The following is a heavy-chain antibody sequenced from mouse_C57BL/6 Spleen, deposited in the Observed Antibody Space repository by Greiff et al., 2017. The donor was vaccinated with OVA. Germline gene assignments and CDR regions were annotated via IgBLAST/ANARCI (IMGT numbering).Heavy chain of an antibody. V-gene: IGHV1-82*01. Sequence: VKLMESGPELVKPGASVKISCKASGYAFSSSWMNWVKQRPGKGLEWIGRIYPGDGDTNYNGKFKGKATLTADKSSSTAYMQLSSLTSEDSAVYFCAREGIYYGNYTWFAYWGQGTLVTVSA. J-gene: IGHJ3*01. CDR1: GYAFSSSW. CDR2: IYPGDGDT. D-gene: IGHD2-1*01. CDR3: AREGIYYGNYTWFAY.